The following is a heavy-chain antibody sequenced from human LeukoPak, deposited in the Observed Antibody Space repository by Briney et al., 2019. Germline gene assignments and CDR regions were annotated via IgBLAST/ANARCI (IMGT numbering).Heavy chain of an antibody. D-gene: IGHD7-27*01. J-gene: IGHJ5*02. V-gene: IGHV1-69*13. CDR1: GGTFSSYA. Sequence: SVKVSCTASGGTFSSYAISWVRQAPGHELEWMGGIIPNFGTANYAQKFQGRVTITADESTSTAYMELSSLRSEDTAVYYCARVPVTGEHWFDPWGQGTLVTVSS. CDR2: IIPNFGTA. CDR3: ARVPVTGEHWFDP.